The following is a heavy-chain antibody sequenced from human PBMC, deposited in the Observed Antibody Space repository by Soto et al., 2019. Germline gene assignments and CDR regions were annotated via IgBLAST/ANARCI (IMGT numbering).Heavy chain of an antibody. Sequence: GASVKVSCKASGYTFTSYGISWVRQAPGRGLEWMGWVSAYNGNTNYAQKLQGRVTMTTDTSTSTAYMELRSLRSDDTAVYYCARNFIAAAVNWFDPWGQGTLVTVSS. D-gene: IGHD6-13*01. J-gene: IGHJ5*02. CDR1: GYTFTSYG. CDR3: ARNFIAAAVNWFDP. V-gene: IGHV1-18*01. CDR2: VSAYNGNT.